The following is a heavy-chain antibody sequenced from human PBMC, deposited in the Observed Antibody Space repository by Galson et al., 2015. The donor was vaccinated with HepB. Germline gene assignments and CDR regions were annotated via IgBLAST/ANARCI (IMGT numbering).Heavy chain of an antibody. CDR2: IYYSGST. V-gene: IGHV4-59*05. CDR3: ARTTSSSSGWFQFDY. D-gene: IGHD6-19*01. CDR1: GGSISSYY. J-gene: IGHJ4*02. Sequence: LSLTCTVSGGSISSYYWSWIRQPAGQGLEWIGSIYYSGSTYYNPSLKSRVTISVDTSKNQFSLKLSSVTAADTAVYYCARTTSSSSGWFQFDYWGQGTLVTVSS.